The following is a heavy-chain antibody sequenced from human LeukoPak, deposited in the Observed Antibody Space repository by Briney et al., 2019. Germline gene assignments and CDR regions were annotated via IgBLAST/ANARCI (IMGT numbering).Heavy chain of an antibody. CDR3: ARVRRGSSPFDY. V-gene: IGHV4-38-2*01. CDR2: IYHSGST. J-gene: IGHJ4*02. Sequence: PSETLSLTCAVSGYSISSGYYWGWIRQPPGKGLEWIGSIYHSGSTYYNPSLKSRVTISVDTSKNQFSLKLSSVTAADTAVYYCARVRRGSSPFDYWGQGTLVTVSS. CDR1: GYSISSGYY. D-gene: IGHD1-26*01.